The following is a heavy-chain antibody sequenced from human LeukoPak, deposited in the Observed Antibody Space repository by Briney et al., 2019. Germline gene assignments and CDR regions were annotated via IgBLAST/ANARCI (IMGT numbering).Heavy chain of an antibody. D-gene: IGHD6-19*01. CDR2: IYYSGST. J-gene: IGHJ3*02. CDR3: ARHRSGWLDAFDI. Sequence: PSETLSLTCTVSGGSIGSYYWSWIRQPPGKGLEWIGYIYYSGSTNYNPSLKSRVTISVDTSKNQFSLKLSSVTAADTAVYYCARHRSGWLDAFDIWGQGTMVTVSS. V-gene: IGHV4-59*08. CDR1: GGSIGSYY.